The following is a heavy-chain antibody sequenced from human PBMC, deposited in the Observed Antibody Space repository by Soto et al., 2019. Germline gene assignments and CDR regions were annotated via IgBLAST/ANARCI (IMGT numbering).Heavy chain of an antibody. CDR2: INWTSDRV. V-gene: IGHV3-9*01. Sequence: EVQLVESGGGLVQPVRSLRLSCTASGFTFDAYALHWVRHAPGKGLEWVSGINWTSDRVDYADSVQGRITVSRDNARNTLYLQLNRLRPEDTASYFCAKGLSIAAIDYWGQGTLVTVSS. D-gene: IGHD6-13*01. CDR1: GFTFDAYA. CDR3: AKGLSIAAIDY. J-gene: IGHJ4*02.